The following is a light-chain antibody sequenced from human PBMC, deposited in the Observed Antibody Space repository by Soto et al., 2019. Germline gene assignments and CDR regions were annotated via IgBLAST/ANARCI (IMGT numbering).Light chain of an antibody. CDR3: NQYADAQGYT. CDR1: QSVVSSY. V-gene: IGKV3-20*01. J-gene: IGKJ2*01. Sequence: EVVLTQSPGTLSLSPGERATLSCRASQSVVSSYLVWYQQKPGQAPRILIYGASSRATGIPDRLSDSGSETDFTLYICTLESEDFAVYYCNQYADAQGYTVGEVTKLEIK. CDR2: GAS.